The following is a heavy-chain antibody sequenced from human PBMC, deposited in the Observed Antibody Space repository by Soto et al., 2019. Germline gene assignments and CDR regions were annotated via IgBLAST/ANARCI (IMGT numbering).Heavy chain of an antibody. CDR3: AREYLVSALVIIGATTPPFDP. Sequence: ASVKVSFKASGYTFTSYAMHWVRQAPGQRLEWMGWINAGNGNTKYSQKFQGRVTITRDTSASTAYMELSSLRSEDTAVYYCAREYLVSALVIIGATTPPFDPWGQGTLVTFSS. V-gene: IGHV1-3*01. CDR2: INAGNGNT. CDR1: GYTFTSYA. D-gene: IGHD3-9*01. J-gene: IGHJ5*02.